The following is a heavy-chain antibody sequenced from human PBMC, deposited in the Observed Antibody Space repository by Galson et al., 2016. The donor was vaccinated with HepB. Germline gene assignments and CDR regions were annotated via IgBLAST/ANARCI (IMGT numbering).Heavy chain of an antibody. CDR2: ISSSSSYI. V-gene: IGHV3-21*01. J-gene: IGHJ4*02. Sequence: SLRLSCAASGFTFGGYSMNWVRQAPGRGLEWVSSISSSSSYIYYADSVKGRFTISRDNAKNSLYLQMNSLRAEDTAVYYCARAVSWDYGDYAGYWGQGTLVTVSS. CDR1: GFTFGGYS. D-gene: IGHD4-17*01. CDR3: ARAVSWDYGDYAGY.